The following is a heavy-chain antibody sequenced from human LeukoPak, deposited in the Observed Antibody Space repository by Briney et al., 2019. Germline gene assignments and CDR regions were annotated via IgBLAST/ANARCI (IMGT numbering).Heavy chain of an antibody. J-gene: IGHJ4*02. CDR3: AKDATLGVKKDY. V-gene: IGHV3-30*02. D-gene: IGHD3-3*01. Sequence: GGSLRLSCAASGFTFSNYGMHWVRQAPGKGLEWVAFMQYDGSDKFFADSVKGRFTISRDNSKNTLYLQMNSLRAEDTAVYYCAKDATLGVKKDYWGQGTLVTVSS. CDR2: MQYDGSDK. CDR1: GFTFSNYG.